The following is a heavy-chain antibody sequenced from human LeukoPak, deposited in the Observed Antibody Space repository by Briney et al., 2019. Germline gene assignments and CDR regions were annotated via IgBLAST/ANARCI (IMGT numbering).Heavy chain of an antibody. V-gene: IGHV3-48*01. D-gene: IGHD6-13*01. J-gene: IGHJ4*02. CDR2: ISSSSSTI. CDR1: GFTFSSYS. CDR3: ARGLQQLGQHNFDY. Sequence: GGSLRLSCAASGFTFSSYSMNWVRQAPGKGLEWVSYISSSSSTIYYADSVKGRFTISRDNAKNSLYLQMNSLRAEDTAVYYCARGLQQLGQHNFDYWGQGTLVTVSS.